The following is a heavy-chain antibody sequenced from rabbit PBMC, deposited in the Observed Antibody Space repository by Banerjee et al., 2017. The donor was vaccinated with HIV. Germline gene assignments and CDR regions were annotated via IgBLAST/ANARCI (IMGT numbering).Heavy chain of an antibody. CDR1: GFTVSSTYY. CDR2: IYIGDGST. J-gene: IGHJ4*01. Sequence: QSLEESGGDLVKPGASLTLTCTASGFTVSSTYYMCWVRQAPGKGLELIACIYIGDGSTYYASWVNGRFSISRSTSLNTVTLQMTSLTAADTATYFCARDGDYDDYAYYFNLWGQGTLVTVS. CDR3: ARDGDYDDYAYYFNL. D-gene: IGHD2-1*01. V-gene: IGHV1S43*01.